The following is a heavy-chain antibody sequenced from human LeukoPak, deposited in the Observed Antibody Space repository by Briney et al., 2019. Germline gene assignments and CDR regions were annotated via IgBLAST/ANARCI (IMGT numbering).Heavy chain of an antibody. J-gene: IGHJ4*02. CDR2: ISWNSGSI. D-gene: IGHD1-26*01. Sequence: QPGRSLRLSCAASGFTFDDYAMHWVRQAPGKGLEWVSGISWNSGSIGYADSVKGRFTIPRDNAKNSLYLQMNSLRAEDTALYYCAKDMSEWELPSDWGQGTLVTVSS. V-gene: IGHV3-9*01. CDR3: AKDMSEWELPSD. CDR1: GFTFDDYA.